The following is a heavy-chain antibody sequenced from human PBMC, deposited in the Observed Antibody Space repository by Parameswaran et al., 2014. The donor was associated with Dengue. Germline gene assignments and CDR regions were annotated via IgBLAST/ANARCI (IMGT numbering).Heavy chain of an antibody. CDR2: ISSSSSYI. V-gene: IGHV3-21*01. J-gene: IGHJ2*01. D-gene: IGHD3-16*01. CDR3: ARIWGRGSHYFDL. Sequence: VRQDAWERGVEWVSSISSSSSYIYYADSVKGRFTISRDNAKNSLYLQMNSLRAEDTAVYYCARIWGRGSHYFDLWGRGTPVTVSS.